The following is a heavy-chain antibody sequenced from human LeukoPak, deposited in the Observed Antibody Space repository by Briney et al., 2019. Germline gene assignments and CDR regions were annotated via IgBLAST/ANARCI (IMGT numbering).Heavy chain of an antibody. V-gene: IGHV3-74*01. CDR1: GFTFSSYW. CDR2: INSDGSST. D-gene: IGHD1-26*01. J-gene: IGHJ5*02. CDR3: ARDSGSYRGENWFDP. Sequence: PGGSLRLSCAASGFTFSSYWMHWVRQAPGKGLVWVSRINSDGSSTSYADSVKGRFTISRDNAKNTLYLQMNSLRAEDTAVYCCARDSGSYRGENWFDPWGQGTLVTVSS.